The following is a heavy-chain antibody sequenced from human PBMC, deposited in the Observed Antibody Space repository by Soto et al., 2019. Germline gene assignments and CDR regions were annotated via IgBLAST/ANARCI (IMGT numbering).Heavy chain of an antibody. J-gene: IGHJ4*02. Sequence: GGSLRLSCAPAAFTFSSYGMHWVRQAPGKGLELIEVISYDRSNKYYADAVNGRISISSDNSKNTLQLKMNSQRAEVKDVYCYAKDFYYGGSYSQDYWGQGTLVTVSS. V-gene: IGHV3-30*18. CDR2: ISYDRSNK. CDR1: AFTFSSYG. CDR3: AKDFYYGGSYSQDY. D-gene: IGHD3-10*01.